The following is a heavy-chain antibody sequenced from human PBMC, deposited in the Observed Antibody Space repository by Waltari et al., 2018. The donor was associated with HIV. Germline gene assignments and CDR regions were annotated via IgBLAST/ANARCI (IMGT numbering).Heavy chain of an antibody. CDR2: DSAYNGNR. D-gene: IGHD1-26*01. CDR1: GYKFSSYA. V-gene: IGHV1-18*01. Sequence: QVQLVQSGAEVKKPGASVKVSCQASGYKFSSYAINWVHQAPGQGLEWMGWDSAYNGNRNYAQKFQGRVTMTTDKSTSTAYMELRSLRSDDTAVYYCARGGGVVVGAMFDYWGQGTLVTVSS. CDR3: ARGGGVVVGAMFDY. J-gene: IGHJ4*02.